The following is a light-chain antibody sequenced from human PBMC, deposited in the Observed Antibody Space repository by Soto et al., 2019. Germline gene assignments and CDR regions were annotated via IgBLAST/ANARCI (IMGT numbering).Light chain of an antibody. Sequence: EIVLTQSPATLSLSPGERATLSCRASQSVSSYLAWYQQKPGQAPRLLIYDASNRATGIPARFSGSGSGTDFPLTISSLEPEDCAVYYCQHRSNWPTFGGGTKVEIK. CDR1: QSVSSY. CDR2: DAS. CDR3: QHRSNWPT. V-gene: IGKV3-11*01. J-gene: IGKJ4*01.